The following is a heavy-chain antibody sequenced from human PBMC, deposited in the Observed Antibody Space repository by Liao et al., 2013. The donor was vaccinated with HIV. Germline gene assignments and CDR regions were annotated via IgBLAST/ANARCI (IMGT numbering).Heavy chain of an antibody. J-gene: IGHJ4*02. CDR2: VNLRGNT. V-gene: IGHV4-34*02. D-gene: IGHD3-10*02. CDR1: GGSFGGYY. Sequence: QVQLQQWGAGVLKPSGTLSLTCAIYGGSFGGYYWSWIRQSPGKGLEWIGEVNLRGNTDYNPSLKSRVSISIDTSRNRFSLQLISVTAADTALYYCARMFRGPFDYWGQGTLVTVSS. CDR3: ARMFRGPFDY.